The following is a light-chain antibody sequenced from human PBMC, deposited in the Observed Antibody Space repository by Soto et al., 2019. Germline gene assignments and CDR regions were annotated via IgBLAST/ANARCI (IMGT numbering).Light chain of an antibody. Sequence: DIQITQSPCSLSASVGARVTIAGQASQDISNYLNWYQQKPGKAPNLLIYDASNLQTGVPSRFSGSGSGTDFTFTISSLQPEDIATYYCQQFENLPLTFGGGTKVDIK. CDR3: QQFENLPLT. CDR2: DAS. CDR1: QDISNY. J-gene: IGKJ4*01. V-gene: IGKV1-33*01.